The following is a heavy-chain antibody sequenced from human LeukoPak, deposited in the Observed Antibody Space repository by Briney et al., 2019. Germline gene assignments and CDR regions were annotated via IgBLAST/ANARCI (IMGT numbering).Heavy chain of an antibody. CDR1: GYSISSGYY. Sequence: SETLSLTCTVSGYSISSGYYWGWIRQPAGKGLEWIGRIYTSGSTNYNPSLKSRVTISVDTSKNQFSLKVSSVSAADTAVYYCARAYSSSWYWNWFDPWGQGTLVTVSS. CDR3: ARAYSSSWYWNWFDP. CDR2: IYTSGST. D-gene: IGHD6-13*01. V-gene: IGHV4-61*02. J-gene: IGHJ5*02.